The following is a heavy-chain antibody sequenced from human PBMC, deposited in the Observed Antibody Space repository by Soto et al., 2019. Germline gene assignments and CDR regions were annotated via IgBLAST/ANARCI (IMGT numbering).Heavy chain of an antibody. V-gene: IGHV1-18*01. CDR2: ISAHNGKT. J-gene: IGHJ4*02. D-gene: IGHD4-17*01. Sequence: QAHLVQSGPEVKKPGASVKVSCKGSGYIFTSYGIAWVRQAPGQGLEWMGWISAHNGKTEYAQKFQGRDTASRDTSTSTAYLELRSLRSDDTALYYCARGRYGDYWGQGALVTVSS. CDR3: ARGRYGDY. CDR1: GYIFTSYG.